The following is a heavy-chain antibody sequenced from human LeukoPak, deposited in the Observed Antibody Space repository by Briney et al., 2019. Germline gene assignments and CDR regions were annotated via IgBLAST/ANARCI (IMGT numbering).Heavy chain of an antibody. V-gene: IGHV3-23*01. D-gene: IGHD2-21*02. CDR2: ISVDDQGST. CDR3: AREVTETSYFDY. CDR1: EFSFRTYA. Sequence: GGSLRLSCTTSEFSFRTYAMTWVRQAPGKGLEWVSTISVDDQGSTYYTDSVKGRFTISRDTSQNTLSLQMNSLRAEDTAVYYCAREVTETSYFDYWGQGTLVAVSS. J-gene: IGHJ4*02.